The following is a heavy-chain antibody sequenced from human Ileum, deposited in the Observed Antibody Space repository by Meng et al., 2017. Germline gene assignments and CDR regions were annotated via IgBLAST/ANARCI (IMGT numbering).Heavy chain of an antibody. D-gene: IGHD2-2*01. CDR1: GGSIGSAAYY. CDR2: IHYTGST. J-gene: IGHJ4*02. Sequence: QVQPQESGPGLVKVSQTLSLTCTVSGGSIGSAAYYWTWIRQHPAKGLEWIGYIHYTGSTSYNPSLESRTSTSIDTSNNQFSLKVTSVTAADTAVYYCARGVSAAGLFDNWGPGTLVTVSS. V-gene: IGHV4-31*03. CDR3: ARGVSAAGLFDN.